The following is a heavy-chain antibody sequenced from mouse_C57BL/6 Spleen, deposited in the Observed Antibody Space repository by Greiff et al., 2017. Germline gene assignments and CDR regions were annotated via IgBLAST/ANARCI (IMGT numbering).Heavy chain of an antibody. CDR1: GYTFTDYE. J-gene: IGHJ2*01. CDR2: IDPETGGT. Sequence: QVQLKESGAELVRPGASVTLSCKASGYTFTDYEMHWVKQTPVHGLEWIGAIDPETGGTAYSQKFKGKAILTADKSSSTAYMELRSLTSEDSAVYYCTRSWYFDYWGQGTTLTVSS. CDR3: TRSWYFDY. V-gene: IGHV1-15*01.